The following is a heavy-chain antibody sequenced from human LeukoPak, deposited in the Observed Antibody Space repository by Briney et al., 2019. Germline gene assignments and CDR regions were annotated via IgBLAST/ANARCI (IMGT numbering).Heavy chain of an antibody. Sequence: GGSLRLSCAASGFTFSSYWMSWVRQAPGKGLEWVANIKQDGSEKYYVDSVKGRFTISRDNAKNSLYLQMNSLRAEDTAVYYCARGDKYSSSSSFLVGIWSLTRPGILDYWGQGTLVTVSS. CDR1: GFTFSSYW. CDR2: IKQDGSEK. J-gene: IGHJ4*02. V-gene: IGHV3-7*01. D-gene: IGHD6-6*01. CDR3: ARGDKYSSSSSFLVGIWSLTRPGILDY.